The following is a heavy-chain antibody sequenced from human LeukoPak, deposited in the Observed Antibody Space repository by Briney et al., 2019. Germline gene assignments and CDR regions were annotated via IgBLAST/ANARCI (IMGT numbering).Heavy chain of an antibody. Sequence: GGSLRLSCAASGFTFRSYSMSWVRQAPGKGLEWVSGISGSAGSTYYADSVKGRFTISRDNSKNTLYLQMNSLRAEDAAVYYCARDWIAVGATSDYWGQGTLVTVSS. V-gene: IGHV3-23*01. CDR1: GFTFRSYS. CDR2: ISGSAGST. D-gene: IGHD1-26*01. J-gene: IGHJ4*02. CDR3: ARDWIAVGATSDY.